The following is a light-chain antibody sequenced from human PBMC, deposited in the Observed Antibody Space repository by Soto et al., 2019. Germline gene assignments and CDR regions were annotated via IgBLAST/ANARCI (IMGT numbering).Light chain of an antibody. CDR3: AAWDDSLSGHVV. J-gene: IGLJ2*01. V-gene: IGLV1-47*01. Sequence: QSVLTQPPSASGTPGQRVTMSCSGSSSNIGTNYVYWYQQRPGTAPELLIYRNNQRPSGVPDRFSGSKSGTSASLAISGLQSEDEADYYCAAWDDSLSGHVVFGGGTQLTVL. CDR2: RNN. CDR1: SSNIGTNY.